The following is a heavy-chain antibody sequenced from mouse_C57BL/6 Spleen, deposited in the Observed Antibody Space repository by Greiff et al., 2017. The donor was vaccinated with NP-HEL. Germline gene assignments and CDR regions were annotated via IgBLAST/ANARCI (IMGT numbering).Heavy chain of an antibody. CDR2: INYDGSST. Sequence: EVKLMESEGGLVQPGSSMKLSCTASGFTFSDYYMAWVRQVPEKGLEWVANINYDGSSTYYLDSLKSRFIISRDNAKNILYLQMSSLKSEDTATYYCARGLTFTTGMDYWGQGTSVTVSS. CDR3: ARGLTFTTGMDY. D-gene: IGHD1-1*01. V-gene: IGHV5-16*01. J-gene: IGHJ4*01. CDR1: GFTFSDYY.